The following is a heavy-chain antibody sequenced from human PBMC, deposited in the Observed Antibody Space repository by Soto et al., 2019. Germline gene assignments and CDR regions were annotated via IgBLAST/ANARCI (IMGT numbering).Heavy chain of an antibody. CDR3: ARGSRYDFWSGPTSYHYGMDV. CDR1: VGSLSIQY. CDR2: IYYSGST. Sequence: SETLSVTCTVSVGSLSIQYWTWIRQPPGKGLDWIGYIYYSGSTNYNPSLKSRVTISVDTSKNQFSLNLSSVTAADTAVYYCARGSRYDFWSGPTSYHYGMDVWGQGTPVTVSS. J-gene: IGHJ6*01. D-gene: IGHD3-3*01. V-gene: IGHV4-59*11.